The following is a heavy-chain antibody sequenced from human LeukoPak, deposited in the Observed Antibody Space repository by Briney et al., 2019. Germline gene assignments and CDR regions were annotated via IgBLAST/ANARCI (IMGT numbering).Heavy chain of an antibody. Sequence: GGSLRLSCAASGFTFSSYSMNWVRQAPGKGLEWVSSISSSSGYIYYADSVKGRFTISRDNAKNSLYLQMNSLRAEDTAVYYCARDSGCSGGSCYGGALNWFDPWGQGTLVTVSS. CDR1: GFTFSSYS. CDR2: ISSSSGYI. V-gene: IGHV3-21*01. J-gene: IGHJ5*02. D-gene: IGHD2-15*01. CDR3: ARDSGCSGGSCYGGALNWFDP.